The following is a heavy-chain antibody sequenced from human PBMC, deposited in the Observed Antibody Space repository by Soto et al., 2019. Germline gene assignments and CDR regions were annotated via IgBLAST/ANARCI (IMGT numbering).Heavy chain of an antibody. V-gene: IGHV3-23*01. Sequence: PWGSLRLSCAASGFTFSSYAMSWVRQAPGKGLEWVSAISGSGGSTYYADSVKGRFTISRDNSKNTLYLQMNSLRAEDTAVYYCAKVSQLRFLEWSLTYYFDYWGQGTLVTVSS. CDR2: ISGSGGST. CDR1: GFTFSSYA. D-gene: IGHD3-3*01. J-gene: IGHJ4*02. CDR3: AKVSQLRFLEWSLTYYFDY.